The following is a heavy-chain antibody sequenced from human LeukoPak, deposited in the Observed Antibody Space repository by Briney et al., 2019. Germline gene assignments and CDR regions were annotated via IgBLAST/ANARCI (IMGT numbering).Heavy chain of an antibody. Sequence: GGSLRLSCAASGFTFSGYIMNWVRQARGKGLELVSFISSSSNTIYYADSVKGRFTVSRDNAKNSLYLQMNSLRAEDTAVYYCARDQWLDYWGQGTLVTVSS. CDR1: GFTFSGYI. CDR2: ISSSSNTI. J-gene: IGHJ4*02. CDR3: ARDQWLDY. D-gene: IGHD6-19*01. V-gene: IGHV3-48*01.